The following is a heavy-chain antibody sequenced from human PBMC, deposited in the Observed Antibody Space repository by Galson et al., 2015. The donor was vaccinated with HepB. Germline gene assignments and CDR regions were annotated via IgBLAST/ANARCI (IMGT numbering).Heavy chain of an antibody. J-gene: IGHJ4*02. CDR1: GFTFVGYA. CDR2: ISGGGGST. Sequence: SLRLSCAASGFTFVGYAMSWVRQAPGKGLEWVSSISGGGGSTYYADSVKGRFTISRDNSKNTLDLQMNSLRAEETAIYYCAKDARSSSSRAKFDSWGQGTLVTVSS. CDR3: AKDARSSSSRAKFDS. D-gene: IGHD6-6*01. V-gene: IGHV3-23*01.